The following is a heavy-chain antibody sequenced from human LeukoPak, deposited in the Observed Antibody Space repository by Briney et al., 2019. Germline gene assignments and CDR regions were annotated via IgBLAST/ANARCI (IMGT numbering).Heavy chain of an antibody. CDR1: GFTLSNYW. V-gene: IGHV3-7*01. CDR3: AKDVGTVTRGVGY. Sequence: GGSLRLSCAASGFTLSNYWMSWVRQAPGKGLEWVATIKQDGSEKYYADSVKGRFTISRDNSKNTLYLQMNSLRGEDTAIYHCAKDVGTVTRGVGYCGQGTLVTVLS. J-gene: IGHJ4*02. CDR2: IKQDGSEK. D-gene: IGHD4-17*01.